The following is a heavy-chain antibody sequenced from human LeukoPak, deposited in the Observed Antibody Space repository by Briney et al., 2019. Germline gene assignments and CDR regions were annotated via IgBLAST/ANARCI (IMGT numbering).Heavy chain of an antibody. D-gene: IGHD3-10*01. J-gene: IGHJ4*02. V-gene: IGHV3-33*01. CDR2: IWYDGSNK. CDR1: GFTFSSYG. CDR3: ARGGYYYGSGSYPSDY. Sequence: GGSLRLSCAASGFTFSSYGMHWVRQAPGKGLEWVAAIWYDGSNKYYADSEKGRFTISRDNSKNTLYLQMNSLRAEDTAVYYCARGGYYYGSGSYPSDYWGQGTLVTVSS.